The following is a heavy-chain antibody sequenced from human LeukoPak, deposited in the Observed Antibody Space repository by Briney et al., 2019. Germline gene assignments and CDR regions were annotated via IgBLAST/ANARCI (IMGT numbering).Heavy chain of an antibody. CDR1: GGTFSSYA. D-gene: IGHD6-19*01. J-gene: IGHJ5*02. CDR3: ARGAVAGYNWFDP. V-gene: IGHV1-69*13. CDR2: IIPIFGTA. Sequence: ASVKVSCKASGGTFSSYAISWVRQAPGQGLEWMGGIIPIFGTANYAQKFQGRVTITADESTSTAYMELSSLRSEDTAVYYCARGAVAGYNWFDPWGQGTLVTVSS.